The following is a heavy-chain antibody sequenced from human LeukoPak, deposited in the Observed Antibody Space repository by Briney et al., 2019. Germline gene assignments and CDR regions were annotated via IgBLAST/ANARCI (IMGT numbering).Heavy chain of an antibody. J-gene: IGHJ6*02. CDR2: IYHSGST. Sequence: PSETLSLTCTVSGGSISSYYWSWIRQPPGKGLEWIGSIYHSGSTYYNPSLKSRVTISVDTSKNQFSLKLSSVTAADTAVYYCARGGNLAPYYYYGMDVWGQGTTVTVSS. CDR1: GGSISSYY. CDR3: ARGGNLAPYYYYGMDV. V-gene: IGHV4-59*01. D-gene: IGHD4-23*01.